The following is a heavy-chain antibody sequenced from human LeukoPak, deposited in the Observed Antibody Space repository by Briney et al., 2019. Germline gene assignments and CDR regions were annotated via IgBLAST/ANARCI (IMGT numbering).Heavy chain of an antibody. V-gene: IGHV1-2*04. D-gene: IGHD3-22*01. Sequence: GASVKVSCKASGYTFTGYYMHWVRQAPGQGLEWMGWINPNSGGTNYAQKFQGWVTMTRDTSISTAYMELSRLRSDDTAVYYCASIPAYDSSGYYYYFDYWGQGTLVTVSS. CDR2: INPNSGGT. CDR1: GYTFTGYY. CDR3: ASIPAYDSSGYYYYFDY. J-gene: IGHJ4*02.